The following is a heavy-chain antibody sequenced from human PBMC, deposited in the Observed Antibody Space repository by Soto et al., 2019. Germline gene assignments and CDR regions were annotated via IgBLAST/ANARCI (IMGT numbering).Heavy chain of an antibody. Sequence: EVQLVESGGGLVQPGGSLRLSCEASGFSVSSNYMYWVRQAPGKGLECVSVIYSGGSTDHADSVKDRFTISRDNSKNTLYLQMNSLRAEDTAVYYCARRHYYGSDWGQGTLVTDSS. J-gene: IGHJ4*02. D-gene: IGHD3-10*01. CDR3: ARRHYYGSD. CDR1: GFSVSSNY. V-gene: IGHV3-66*04. CDR2: IYSGGST.